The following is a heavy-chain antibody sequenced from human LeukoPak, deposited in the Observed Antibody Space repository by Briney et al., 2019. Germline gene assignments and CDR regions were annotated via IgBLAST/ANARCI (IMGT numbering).Heavy chain of an antibody. CDR1: GFTFSDYY. D-gene: IGHD2-15*01. J-gene: IGHJ4*02. CDR2: ISSSGSTT. V-gene: IGHV3-11*01. Sequence: PGGSLRLSCAASGFTFSDYYMSWIRQAPGKGLEWVSYISSSGSTTYYADSVKGRFTISRDNSKNTLYLQMNSLRAEDTAVYYCAKDAMPCSGGNCYSASPLVDYWGQGTLVTVSS. CDR3: AKDAMPCSGGNCYSASPLVDY.